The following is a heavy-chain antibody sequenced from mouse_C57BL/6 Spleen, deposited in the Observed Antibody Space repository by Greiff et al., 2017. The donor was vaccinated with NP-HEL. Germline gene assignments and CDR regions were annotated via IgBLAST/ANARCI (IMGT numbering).Heavy chain of an antibody. CDR3: ARSGGYYGSSYGYFDV. CDR2: ISYDGSN. D-gene: IGHD1-1*01. J-gene: IGHJ1*03. V-gene: IGHV3-6*01. Sequence: VQLKESGPGLVKPSQSLSLTCSVTGYSITSGYYWNWIRQFPGNKLEWMGYISYDGSNNYNPSLKNRISITRDTSKNQFFLKLNSVTTEDTATYYCARSGGYYGSSYGYFDVWGTGTTVTVSS. CDR1: GYSITSGYY.